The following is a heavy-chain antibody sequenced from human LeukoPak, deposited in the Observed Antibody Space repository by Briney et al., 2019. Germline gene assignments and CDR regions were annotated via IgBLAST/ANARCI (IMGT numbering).Heavy chain of an antibody. CDR1: GGSISSYY. Sequence: PETLSLTCTVSGGSISSYYWSWIRQPPGKGLEWIGYIYYSGSTNYNPSLKSRVTISVDTSKNQFSLKLSSVTAADTAVYYCARGRTGTPHYFDYWGQGTLVTVSS. J-gene: IGHJ4*02. CDR3: ARGRTGTPHYFDY. CDR2: IYYSGST. D-gene: IGHD1-14*01. V-gene: IGHV4-59*01.